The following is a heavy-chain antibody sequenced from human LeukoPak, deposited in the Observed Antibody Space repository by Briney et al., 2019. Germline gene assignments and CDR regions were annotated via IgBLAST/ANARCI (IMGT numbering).Heavy chain of an antibody. CDR3: AKDISYSSGAVAFDY. V-gene: IGHV3-9*01. J-gene: IGHJ4*02. Sequence: PGGSLRLSCAASGFTFSSYAMHWVRQAPGKGLEWVSGISWNSGSIGYADSVKGRFTISRDNAKNSLYLQMNSLRAEDTALYYCAKDISYSSGAVAFDYWGQGTLVTVSS. CDR1: GFTFSSYA. CDR2: ISWNSGSI. D-gene: IGHD6-19*01.